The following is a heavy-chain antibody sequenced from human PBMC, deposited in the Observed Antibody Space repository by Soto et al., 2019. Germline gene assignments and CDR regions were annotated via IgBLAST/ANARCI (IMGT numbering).Heavy chain of an antibody. CDR1: GFTFSSYG. CDR2: ISYDGSNK. CDR3: AKDTHNDPSSIAARFIYYYYGMDV. D-gene: IGHD6-6*01. Sequence: GSLRLSCAASGFTFSSYGMHWVRQAPGKGLEWVAVISYDGSNKYYADSVKGRFTISRDNSKNTLYLQMNSPRAEDTAVYYCAKDTHNDPSSIAARFIYYYYGMDVWGRGTTVTVSS. J-gene: IGHJ6*02. V-gene: IGHV3-30*18.